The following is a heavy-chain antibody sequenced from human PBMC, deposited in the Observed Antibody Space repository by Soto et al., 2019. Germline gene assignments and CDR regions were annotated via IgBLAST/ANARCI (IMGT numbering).Heavy chain of an antibody. CDR1: GYTFTRYY. CDR2: INPNSGGT. CDR3: ARDITGTTTRVNAFDI. Sequence: ASVKVSCKASGYTFTRYYMHWVRQAPGQGLEWMGWINPNSGGTNYAQKFKGRVTMTRDTYISTAYMELSRLRSDDTAVYYCARDITGTTTRVNAFDIWGQGTMVTVSS. V-gene: IGHV1-2*02. J-gene: IGHJ3*02. D-gene: IGHD1-20*01.